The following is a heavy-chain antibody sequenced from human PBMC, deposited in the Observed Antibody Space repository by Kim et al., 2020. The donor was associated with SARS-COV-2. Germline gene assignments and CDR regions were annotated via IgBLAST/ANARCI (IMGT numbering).Heavy chain of an antibody. J-gene: IGHJ4*02. CDR2: SSGSGSST. D-gene: IGHD6-19*01. CDR1: GFTLSNYA. CDR3: AKSLYGAVAAN. Sequence: GGSLRLSCAASGFTLSNYAMSWVRQAPGKGLEWVSASSGSGSSTYSADSVKGRFTISRDNSKNTLYLQMNSLRAEDTAVYFCAKSLYGAVAANWGQGTLVTVSS. V-gene: IGHV3-23*01.